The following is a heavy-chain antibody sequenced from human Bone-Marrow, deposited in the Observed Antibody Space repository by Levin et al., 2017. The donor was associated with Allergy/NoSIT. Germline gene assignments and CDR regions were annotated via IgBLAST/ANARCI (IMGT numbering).Heavy chain of an antibody. D-gene: IGHD6-6*01. Sequence: PAGGSLRLSCAASGFTFSSYWMHWVRQAPGKGLVWVSRINSDGSSTSYADSVKGRFTISRDNTKNTLYLQMNSLRAEDTAVYYCASGPEYSRSSGPYYYYGLDVWGQGTTVTVSS. J-gene: IGHJ6*02. CDR2: INSDGSST. CDR1: GFTFSSYW. CDR3: ASGPEYSRSSGPYYYYGLDV. V-gene: IGHV3-74*01.